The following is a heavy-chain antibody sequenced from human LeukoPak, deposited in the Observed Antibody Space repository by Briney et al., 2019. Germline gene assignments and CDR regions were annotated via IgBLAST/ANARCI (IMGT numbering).Heavy chain of an antibody. CDR1: GGTFSSYA. Sequence: SVKVSCKASGGTFSSYAISWVRQAPGQGLEWMGGIIPIFGTANYAQKFQGRVTITADESTSTAYMELSSLRSEDTAAYYCARALRWYYDSSGYQDAFDIWGQGTMVTVSS. CDR2: IIPIFGTA. D-gene: IGHD3-22*01. CDR3: ARALRWYYDSSGYQDAFDI. V-gene: IGHV1-69*13. J-gene: IGHJ3*02.